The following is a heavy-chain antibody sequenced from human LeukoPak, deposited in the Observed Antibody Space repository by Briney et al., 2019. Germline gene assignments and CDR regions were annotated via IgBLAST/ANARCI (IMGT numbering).Heavy chain of an antibody. CDR2: IYTSGST. D-gene: IGHD2-15*01. CDR3: ARDDCSGGSCYSGFDY. V-gene: IGHV4-61*02. J-gene: IGHJ4*02. CDR1: GGSISSGSYY. Sequence: SQTLSLTCTVSGGSISSGSYYWSWIRQPAGKGLEWIGRIYTSGSTNYNPSLKSRVTISVDTSKNQFSLKLSSVTAADTAVYYCARDDCSGGSCYSGFDYWGQGTLVTVSS.